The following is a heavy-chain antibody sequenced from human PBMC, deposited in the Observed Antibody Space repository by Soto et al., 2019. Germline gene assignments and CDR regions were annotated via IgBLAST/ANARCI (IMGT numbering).Heavy chain of an antibody. CDR2: ISSSSSYI. CDR1: GFTFSSYS. J-gene: IGHJ6*03. Sequence: EVQLVESGGGLVKPGGSLRLSCAASGFTFSSYSMNWVRQAPGKGLEWVSSISSSSSYIYYADSVKGRFTISRDNAKNSLYLQMNSLRAEDTAVYYCARLIVVVAATPFIPLDTHYYMDVWGKGTTVTVSS. CDR3: ARLIVVVAATPFIPLDTHYYMDV. D-gene: IGHD2-15*01. V-gene: IGHV3-21*01.